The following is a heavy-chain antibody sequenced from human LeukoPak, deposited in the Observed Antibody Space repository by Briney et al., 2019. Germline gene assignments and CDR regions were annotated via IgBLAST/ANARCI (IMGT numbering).Heavy chain of an antibody. CDR3: ARRELAGSTAYFDY. Sequence: ASVKVSCKASGYTFTSYYIHWVRQAPGQGLEWMGISNPSGGSTNYAQDFQGRVTMTRDTSTSTIYMELSSLRSEDTAVYYCARRELAGSTAYFDYWGQGALVTVSS. V-gene: IGHV1-46*01. D-gene: IGHD1-26*01. CDR2: SNPSGGST. J-gene: IGHJ4*02. CDR1: GYTFTSYY.